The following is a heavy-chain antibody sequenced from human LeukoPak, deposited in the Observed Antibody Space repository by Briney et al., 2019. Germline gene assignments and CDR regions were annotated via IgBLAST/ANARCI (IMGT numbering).Heavy chain of an antibody. J-gene: IGHJ4*02. CDR2: INPNSGGT. V-gene: IGHV1-2*02. D-gene: IGHD6-13*01. Sequence: GASVKVSCKASGYTFTGYYMHWVRQAPGQGLEWMGWINPNSGGTNYAQKFQGRVTMTRDTSISTAYMELSRLRSDDTAVDYWAREGGGSSWTFDYWGQGTLVTVSS. CDR1: GYTFTGYY. CDR3: AREGGGSSWTFDY.